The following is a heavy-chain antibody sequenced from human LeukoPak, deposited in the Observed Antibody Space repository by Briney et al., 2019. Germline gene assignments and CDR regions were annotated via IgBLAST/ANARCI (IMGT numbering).Heavy chain of an antibody. CDR3: AASGYYYDSSGYSRHY. J-gene: IGHJ4*02. V-gene: IGHV3-23*01. D-gene: IGHD3-22*01. CDR2: ISGSGGST. CDR1: GFTFSSYA. Sequence: PGGSLRLSCAASGFTFSSYAMSWVRQAPGKGLEWVSAISGSGGSTYYADSVKGRFTISRDNSENTLYLQMNSLRAEDTAVYYCAASGYYYDSSGYSRHYWGQGALVTVSS.